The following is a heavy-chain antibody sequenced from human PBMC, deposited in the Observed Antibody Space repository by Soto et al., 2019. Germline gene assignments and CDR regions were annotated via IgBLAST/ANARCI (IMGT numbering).Heavy chain of an antibody. CDR1: GFTFSSYA. CDR3: ARDGYSSSPLIPNYFDY. J-gene: IGHJ4*02. CDR2: ISGSGGST. Sequence: PGGSLRLSCAASGFTFSSYAMSWVRQAPGKGLEWASAISGSGGSTYYADSVKGRFTISRDNSKNTLYLQMNSLRAEDTALYYCARDGYSSSPLIPNYFDYWGQGTLVTVSS. V-gene: IGHV3-23*01. D-gene: IGHD6-13*01.